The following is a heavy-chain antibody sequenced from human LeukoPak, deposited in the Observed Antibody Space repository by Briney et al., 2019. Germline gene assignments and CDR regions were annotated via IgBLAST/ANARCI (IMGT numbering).Heavy chain of an antibody. CDR3: TKAKGQSWLFSHY. CDR2: IQYDGSNK. CDR1: GFTFNSYG. D-gene: IGHD3-22*01. Sequence: PGGSLRLSCAASGFTFNSYGMNWVRQAPGKGLEWVAFIQYDGSNKYYADSVKGRFTVSRDSSKGTVYLQMNDLRGEDTAIYYCTKAKGQSWLFSHYWGRGTLVTVSS. J-gene: IGHJ4*02. V-gene: IGHV3-30*02.